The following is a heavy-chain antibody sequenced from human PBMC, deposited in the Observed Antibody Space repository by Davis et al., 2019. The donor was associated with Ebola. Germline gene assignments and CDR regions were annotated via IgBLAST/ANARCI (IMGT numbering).Heavy chain of an antibody. CDR2: FYTDERT. V-gene: IGHV3-53*01. CDR3: VRDPALVVTGGGWFFGL. Sequence: GESLKISCAASGFSVSDKYMSWVRQAPGKGPEWVSVFYTDERTYYADSVKGRFTVSRDNAKNSLYLQMNSLRAEDTAVYYCVRDPALVVTGGGWFFGLWGRGTLVTVSS. J-gene: IGHJ2*01. D-gene: IGHD2-21*02. CDR1: GFSVSDKY.